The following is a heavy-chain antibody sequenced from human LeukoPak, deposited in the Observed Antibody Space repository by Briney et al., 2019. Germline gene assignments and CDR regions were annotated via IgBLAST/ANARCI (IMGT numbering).Heavy chain of an antibody. Sequence: GSLRLSCAASGFTFSSYGMHWVRQAPGKGREGVAFIRYDGSNQYYADSVKGRFTIPRDNSKNTLYLQMNSLRAEDTAVYYCAKGLGYYGSGSYYVGSHWGEGTLVTVSS. CDR3: AKGLGYYGSGSYYVGSH. CDR1: GFTFSSYG. CDR2: IRYDGSNQ. D-gene: IGHD3-10*01. J-gene: IGHJ4*02. V-gene: IGHV3-30*02.